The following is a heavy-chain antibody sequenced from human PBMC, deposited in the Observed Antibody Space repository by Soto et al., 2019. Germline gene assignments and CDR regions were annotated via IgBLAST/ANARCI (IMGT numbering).Heavy chain of an antibody. D-gene: IGHD3-3*01. Sequence: PSETLSLTCTVSGGSISSYYWSWIRQPPGKGLEWIGYIYYSGSTNYNPSLKSRVTISVDTSKNQFSLKLSSVTAADTAVYYCARGYDFWSGLNWFDPWGQGTLVTVSS. V-gene: IGHV4-59*01. J-gene: IGHJ5*02. CDR2: IYYSGST. CDR3: ARGYDFWSGLNWFDP. CDR1: GGSISSYY.